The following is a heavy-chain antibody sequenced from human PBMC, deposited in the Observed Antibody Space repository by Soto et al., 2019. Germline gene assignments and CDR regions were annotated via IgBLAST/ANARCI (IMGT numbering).Heavy chain of an antibody. J-gene: IGHJ6*02. CDR1: GYSFTSYW. CDR3: ARHRGKFVVVTAANYGMDV. CDR2: IYPGDSDT. D-gene: IGHD2-2*01. Sequence: LGESLKISCKGSGYSFTSYWIGWVRQMPGKGLEWMGIIYPGDSDTRYSPSFQGQVTISADKSISTAYLQWSSLKASDTAMYYCARHRGKFVVVTAANYGMDVWGQGTTVTVSS. V-gene: IGHV5-51*01.